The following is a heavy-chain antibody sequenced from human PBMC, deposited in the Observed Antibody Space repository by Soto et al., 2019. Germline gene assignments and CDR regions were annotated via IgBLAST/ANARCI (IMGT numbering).Heavy chain of an antibody. CDR3: ARDGIVEMATIEDYYYYGMDV. CDR1: GFTFSSYA. CDR2: IWYDGSNK. Sequence: PGGSLRLSCAASGFTFSSYAMHWVRQAPGKGLEWVAVIWYDGSNKYYADSVKGRFTISRDNSKNTLYLQMNSLRAEDTAVYYCARDGIVEMATIEDYYYYGMDVWGQGTTVTVSS. V-gene: IGHV3-33*08. D-gene: IGHD5-12*01. J-gene: IGHJ6*02.